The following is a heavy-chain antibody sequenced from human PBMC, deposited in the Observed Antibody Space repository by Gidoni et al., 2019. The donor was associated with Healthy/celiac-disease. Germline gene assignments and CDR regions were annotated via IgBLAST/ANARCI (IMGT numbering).Heavy chain of an antibody. CDR3: ARGGGYCSGGSCYSNFDY. D-gene: IGHD2-15*01. Sequence: QVQLVQSGAEVKKPGSSVKVSCKASGGTFSSYAISWVRQAPGQGLEWMGGIIPIFGTANYAQKCQGRVTIPADKSTSTAYMELSSLSSEDTAVYYCARGGGYCSGGSCYSNFDYWGQGTLVTVSS. J-gene: IGHJ4*02. CDR1: GGTFSSYA. CDR2: IIPIFGTA. V-gene: IGHV1-69*06.